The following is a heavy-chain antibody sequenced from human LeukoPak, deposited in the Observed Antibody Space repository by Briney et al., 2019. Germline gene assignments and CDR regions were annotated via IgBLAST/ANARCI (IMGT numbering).Heavy chain of an antibody. Sequence: PGGSLRLSCTASGFTFSGYAMNWVHQAPGKGLEWVSGISASCGSTYYADLVKGRFTISRDNDKNTLSQQMINLRAEDTAVYYCAKVRPQAVVVVTLFDYWGQGTLVTVSS. CDR3: AKVRPQAVVVVTLFDY. V-gene: IGHV3-23*01. D-gene: IGHD3-22*01. CDR2: ISASCGST. J-gene: IGHJ4*02. CDR1: GFTFSGYA.